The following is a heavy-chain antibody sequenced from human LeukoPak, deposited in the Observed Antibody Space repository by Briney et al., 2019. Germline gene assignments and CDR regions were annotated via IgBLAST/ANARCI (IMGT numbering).Heavy chain of an antibody. Sequence: PSETLSLTCAVYGGSFSGYYWSWIRQPPGKGLEWIGEINHSGSTNYNPSLKSRVTISVDTSKNQFSLKLSSVTAAGTAVYYCARGARYNWNYRSFGIWGQGTMVTVSS. CDR2: INHSGST. D-gene: IGHD1-7*01. J-gene: IGHJ3*02. CDR1: GGSFSGYY. CDR3: ARGARYNWNYRSFGI. V-gene: IGHV4-34*01.